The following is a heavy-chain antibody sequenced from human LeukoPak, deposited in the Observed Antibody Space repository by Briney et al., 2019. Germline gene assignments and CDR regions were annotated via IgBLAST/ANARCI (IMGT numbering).Heavy chain of an antibody. Sequence: GESLKISCKGSGYSFTSYWIGWVRQMPGKGLEWMGIIYPGDSDTKYSPSFQGQVTISADKSISTAYLQWSSLKASDTAMYYCARHYPWYYYDSSGFGAFDIWGQGTMVTVSS. CDR2: IYPGDSDT. V-gene: IGHV5-51*01. CDR3: ARHYPWYYYDSSGFGAFDI. CDR1: GYSFTSYW. D-gene: IGHD3-22*01. J-gene: IGHJ3*02.